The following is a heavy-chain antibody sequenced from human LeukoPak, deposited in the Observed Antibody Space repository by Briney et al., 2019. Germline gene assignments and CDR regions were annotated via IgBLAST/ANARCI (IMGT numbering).Heavy chain of an antibody. CDR2: ISRNGGST. CDR3: VKVRV. J-gene: IGHJ4*02. V-gene: IGHV3-64D*09. Sequence: PGGTLRLSCSASGFTYSSFAIHWGRPAPRERLEYVSAISRNGGSTNYADAVKGRFTISRDNSKNTLYLQMSSLRAEDTAVYYCVKVRVWGQGTLVTVSS. CDR1: GFTYSSFA.